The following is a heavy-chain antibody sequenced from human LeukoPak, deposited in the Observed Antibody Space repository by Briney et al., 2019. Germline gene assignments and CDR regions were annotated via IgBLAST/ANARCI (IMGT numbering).Heavy chain of an antibody. CDR1: GFTFSQYW. CDR2: IKQDGSEK. CDR3: ARDLYASGSYDY. Sequence: GGSLRLSCAASGFTFSQYWMSWVRQAPGNGLEWVANIKQDGSEKNYVDPVKGRFTISRDNAKNSLYLQMNILRAEDTAVYYCARDLYASGSYDYWGQGTLVTVAS. V-gene: IGHV3-7*04. D-gene: IGHD3-10*01. J-gene: IGHJ4*02.